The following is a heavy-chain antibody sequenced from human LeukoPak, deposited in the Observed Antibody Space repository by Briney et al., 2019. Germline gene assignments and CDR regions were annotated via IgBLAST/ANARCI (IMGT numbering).Heavy chain of an antibody. J-gene: IGHJ4*02. D-gene: IGHD1-26*01. CDR3: ARDQGGSDPYYFDY. Sequence: GGSLRLSCAASGFTFSSYNMNWVRQAPGKGLEWVSSISSSSTYIYYADLVKGRFTISRDNAKKSLYLQMNSLRAEDTAVYYCARDQGGSDPYYFDYWGQGTLVTVSS. CDR2: ISSSSTYI. CDR1: GFTFSSYN. V-gene: IGHV3-21*01.